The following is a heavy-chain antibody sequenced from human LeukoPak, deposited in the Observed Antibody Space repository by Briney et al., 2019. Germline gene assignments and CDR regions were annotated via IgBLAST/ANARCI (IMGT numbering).Heavy chain of an antibody. D-gene: IGHD3-10*02. CDR1: GFTFSTYA. J-gene: IGHJ4*02. CDR3: AREVNYFVLEY. CDR2: LSPSGGIT. Sequence: GGSLRLSCAASGFTFSTYATSWVRQAPGKGLEWVSALSPSGGITYYEDSVKGRFTISRDNSKNTLYLQMNSLRAEDTAVYYCAREVNYFVLEYWGQGTLVTISS. V-gene: IGHV3-23*01.